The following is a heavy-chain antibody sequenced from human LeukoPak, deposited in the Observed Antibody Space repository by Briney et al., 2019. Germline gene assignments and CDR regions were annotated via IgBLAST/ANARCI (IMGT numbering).Heavy chain of an antibody. CDR3: AKATYSGSFPYLDY. V-gene: IGHV3-23*01. J-gene: IGHJ4*02. CDR1: GFTFNSYA. D-gene: IGHD1-26*01. Sequence: GGSLRLSCAASGFTFNSYAMTWVRQAPGKGLEWVSFVNGNGGGTYYSDSVMGRFTISRDNSKSTLDLQMNSLRVEDTAIYYCAKATYSGSFPYLDYWGRGTLVTVSS. CDR2: VNGNGGGT.